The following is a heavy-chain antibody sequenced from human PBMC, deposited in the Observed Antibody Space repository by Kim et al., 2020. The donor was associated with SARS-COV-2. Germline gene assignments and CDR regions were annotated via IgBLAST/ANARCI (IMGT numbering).Heavy chain of an antibody. CDR3: ARGRGHYDSRAYFDY. CDR1: GFTFSSYS. Sequence: GGSLRLSCAASGFTFSSYSMNWGRQAPGKGLEWVSYISSSSSTIYYADSVKGRFTISRDNANNSLYLQMNSLRDEEPAVDYCARGRGHYDSRAYFDYWGQGTLVTVSS. J-gene: IGHJ4*02. D-gene: IGHD3-22*01. CDR2: ISSSSSTI. V-gene: IGHV3-48*02.